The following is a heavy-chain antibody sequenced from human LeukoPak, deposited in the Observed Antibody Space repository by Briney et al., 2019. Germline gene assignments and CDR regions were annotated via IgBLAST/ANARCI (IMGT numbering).Heavy chain of an antibody. Sequence: SETLSLTCTVSGGSISSSSYYWGWIRQPPGKGLEWIGSLYYTGSTYYNPSLQSRVTISVDTSKNQFSLKLSSVTAADTAVYFCARQAYYYDSSGYYRNFDYWGQGTLVTVSS. V-gene: IGHV4-39*01. CDR1: GGSISSSSYY. CDR3: ARQAYYYDSSGYYRNFDY. CDR2: LYYTGST. J-gene: IGHJ4*02. D-gene: IGHD3-22*01.